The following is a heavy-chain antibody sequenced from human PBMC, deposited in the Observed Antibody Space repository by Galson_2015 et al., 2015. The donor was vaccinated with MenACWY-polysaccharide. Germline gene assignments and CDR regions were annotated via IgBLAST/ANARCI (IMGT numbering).Heavy chain of an antibody. CDR3: AVLPSHDYGDYSPRNGMDV. D-gene: IGHD4-17*01. V-gene: IGHV1-8*01. Sequence: SVKVSCKASGYTFTSYDINWVRQATGQGLEWMGWMNPNSGNTGYAQKFQGRVTMTRNTSISTAYMELSSLRSEDTAVYYCAVLPSHDYGDYSPRNGMDVWGQGTTVTVSS. J-gene: IGHJ6*02. CDR2: MNPNSGNT. CDR1: GYTFTSYD.